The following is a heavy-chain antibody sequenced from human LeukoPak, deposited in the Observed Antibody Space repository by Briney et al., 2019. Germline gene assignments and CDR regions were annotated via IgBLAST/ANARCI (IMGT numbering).Heavy chain of an antibody. CDR1: GFTFSTYA. D-gene: IGHD3/OR15-3a*01. Sequence: PGGSLRLSCAASGFTFSTYAMHWARQAPGKGLEWVAVISYDEKNKYSADSVKGRFTISRDTSKNTLYLQMNSLRAEDTAVYYCARTQAGTDYGMDVWGQGTTVTVSS. V-gene: IGHV3-30*04. CDR2: ISYDEKNK. J-gene: IGHJ6*02. CDR3: ARTQAGTDYGMDV.